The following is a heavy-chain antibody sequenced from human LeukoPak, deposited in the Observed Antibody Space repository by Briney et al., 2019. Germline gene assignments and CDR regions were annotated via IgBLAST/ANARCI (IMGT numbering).Heavy chain of an antibody. Sequence: SETLSLTCTVSGGPISSYYWSWIRQPAGKGLEWIGRIYSSGDTNYNPSLKSRVTMSIDTSKKQFPLNLSSVTAADTAVYYCAAYQQQLAFDYWGQGTLVTVSS. CDR1: GGPISSYY. CDR3: AAYQQQLAFDY. V-gene: IGHV4-4*07. D-gene: IGHD6-13*01. J-gene: IGHJ4*02. CDR2: IYSSGDT.